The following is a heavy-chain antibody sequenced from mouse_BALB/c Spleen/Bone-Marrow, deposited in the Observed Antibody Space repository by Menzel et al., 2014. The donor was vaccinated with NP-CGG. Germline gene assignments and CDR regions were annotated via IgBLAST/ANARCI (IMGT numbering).Heavy chain of an antibody. V-gene: IGHV7-3*02. CDR2: IRNKANGYTT. J-gene: IGHJ2*01. Sequence: EVKLVGSGGGLVQPGGSLRLSCATSGLTFIDYYMNWVRQPPGKALEWLGFIRNKANGYTTEYSASVKGRFTISRDNPQNILYLQMNTLRAEDSATYYSARDKGRVFFDYWGQGTTLTVSS. CDR1: GLTFIDYY. CDR3: ARDKGRVFFDY.